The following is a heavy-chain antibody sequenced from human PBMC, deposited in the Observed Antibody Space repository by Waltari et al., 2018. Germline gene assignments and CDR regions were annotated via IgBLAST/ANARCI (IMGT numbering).Heavy chain of an antibody. V-gene: IGHV4-34*01. Sequence: QVHLQQWGAGLLKPSEPLSLTFAVYGGSLSGYFWSWIRQSPAQGLEWIGEIKHSGGTNDNAYLRSRLTISVDTSKNQFALKLSSVTAADTAVYYCARNEGRSIGVAGTFRAFDIWGQGTMVTVSS. D-gene: IGHD6-19*01. CDR3: ARNEGRSIGVAGTFRAFDI. J-gene: IGHJ3*02. CDR2: IKHSGGT. CDR1: GGSLSGYF.